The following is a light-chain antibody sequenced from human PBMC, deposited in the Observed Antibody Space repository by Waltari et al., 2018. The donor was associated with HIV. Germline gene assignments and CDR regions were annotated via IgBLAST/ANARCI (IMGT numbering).Light chain of an antibody. CDR1: QTITDW. CDR2: KAS. CDR3: QQYNSYPT. Sequence: DIQMTQSPSTLSASVGDRVIITCRASQTITDWLAWYQQKPGKAPKLLIYKASTLESGVPSRFSGSGSGTECILTISSLQPDDFATYYCQQYNSYPTFGQGTKLEIK. J-gene: IGKJ2*01. V-gene: IGKV1-5*03.